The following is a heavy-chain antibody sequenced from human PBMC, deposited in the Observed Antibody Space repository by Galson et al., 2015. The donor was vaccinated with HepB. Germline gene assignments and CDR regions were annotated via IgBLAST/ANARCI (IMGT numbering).Heavy chain of an antibody. CDR3: ARGRPSFPNYYGSGSYYGY. CDR1: GFTFSSYD. D-gene: IGHD3-10*01. Sequence: SLRLSCAASGFTFSSYDMSWVRQAPGKGLEWVSAISGSGGSTYYADAVKGRFTVSRDNSKNTLYLQMNSLRAEDTAVYYCARGRPSFPNYYGSGSYYGYWGQGTLVTVSS. CDR2: ISGSGGST. J-gene: IGHJ4*02. V-gene: IGHV3-23*01.